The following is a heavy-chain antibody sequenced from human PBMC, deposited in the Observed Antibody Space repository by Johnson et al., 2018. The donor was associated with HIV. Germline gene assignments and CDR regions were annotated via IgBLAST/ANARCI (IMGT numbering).Heavy chain of an antibody. V-gene: IGHV3-20*04. J-gene: IGHJ3*02. Sequence: EVQLVESGGAVVRPGGSLRLSCTASGFTFSSYAMSWVRQTPGMGLEWVSGINWNVGSTGYGDSVKGRFTISRDNSKNTLYLQMNFLRAEDTAKYYCAKDTWGSNWNGAFDIWGQGTMVTVSS. CDR3: AKDTWGSNWNGAFDI. CDR2: INWNVGST. D-gene: IGHD1-1*01. CDR1: GFTFSSYA.